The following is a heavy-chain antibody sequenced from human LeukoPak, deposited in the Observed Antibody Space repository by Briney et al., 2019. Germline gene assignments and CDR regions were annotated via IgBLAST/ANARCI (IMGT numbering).Heavy chain of an antibody. V-gene: IGHV3-21*01. J-gene: IGHJ4*02. CDR1: GFTFSSYS. CDR3: ARGGLRLGELGNLASADGEYYFDY. Sequence: GGSLRLSCAASGFTFSSYSMNWVRQAPGKGLEWVSSISSSSSYIYYADSVKGRFTISRDNAKNSLYLQMNSLRAEDTAVYYCARGGLRLGELGNLASADGEYYFDYWGQGTLVTVSS. CDR2: ISSSSSYI. D-gene: IGHD3-16*01.